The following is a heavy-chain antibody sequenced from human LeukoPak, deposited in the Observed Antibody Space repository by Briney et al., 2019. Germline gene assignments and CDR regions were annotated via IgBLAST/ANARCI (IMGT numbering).Heavy chain of an antibody. CDR3: ARWGKYSGYEKHDY. D-gene: IGHD5-12*01. Sequence: PGGSLRLSCAASGFTFSSYEMNWVRQAPGKGLEWVSYISSSGSTIYYADSVKGRFTISRDNAKNSLYLQMNSLRAEDTAVYYCARWGKYSGYEKHDYWGQGTLVTVSS. CDR1: GFTFSSYE. CDR2: ISSSGSTI. V-gene: IGHV3-48*03. J-gene: IGHJ4*02.